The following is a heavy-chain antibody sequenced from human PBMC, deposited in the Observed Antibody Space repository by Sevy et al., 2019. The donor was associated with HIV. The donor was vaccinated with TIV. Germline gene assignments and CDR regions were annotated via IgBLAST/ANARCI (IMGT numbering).Heavy chain of an antibody. D-gene: IGHD3-10*01. J-gene: IGHJ4*02. CDR1: GGSFNGYF. CDR2: NNDVGST. V-gene: IGHV4-34*01. CDR3: ARVPSLYGSGSYYREYYFDS. Sequence: SETLSLTCAVYGGSFNGYFWSWIRHSPGKGLEWIGENNDVGSTRYNPSLKSPVTISVDTSKSQFSLKLTSVTAADTAVYFCARVPSLYGSGSYYREYYFDSWGQGTLVTVSS.